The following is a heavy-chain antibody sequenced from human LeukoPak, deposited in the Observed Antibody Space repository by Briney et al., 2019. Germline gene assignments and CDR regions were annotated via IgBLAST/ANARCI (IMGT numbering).Heavy chain of an antibody. Sequence: PSETLSLTRAVYGGSFSGYYWSWIRQPPGKGLEWIGEINHSGSTNYNPSLKSRVTISVDTSKNQFSLKLSSVTAADTAVYYCARARLAYYDFWSGYSDGWFDPWGQGTLVTVSS. D-gene: IGHD3-3*01. CDR2: INHSGST. V-gene: IGHV4-34*01. CDR3: ARARLAYYDFWSGYSDGWFDP. J-gene: IGHJ5*02. CDR1: GGSFSGYY.